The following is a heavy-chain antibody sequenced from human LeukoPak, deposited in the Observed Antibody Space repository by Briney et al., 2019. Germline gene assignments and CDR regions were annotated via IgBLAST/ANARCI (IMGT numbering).Heavy chain of an antibody. CDR3: ARLSAGFNSSYWFDP. D-gene: IGHD2/OR15-2a*01. CDR2: IYSSGRT. V-gene: IGHV4-4*09. Sequence: SETLSLTCTVSGGSISSYYWTWIRHPPGKGLEWIGYIYSSGRTNYNPSLKSQVTMSVDTSKNQFSLKVISVTAADTAVYYCARLSAGFNSSYWFDPWGQGTLVTVSS. CDR1: GGSISSYY. J-gene: IGHJ5*02.